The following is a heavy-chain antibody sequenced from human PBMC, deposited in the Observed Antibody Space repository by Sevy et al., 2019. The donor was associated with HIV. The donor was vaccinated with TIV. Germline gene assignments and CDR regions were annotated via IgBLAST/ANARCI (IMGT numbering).Heavy chain of an antibody. Sequence: ASVKVSCKASGYTINSYYLHWVRQAPGQGLEWMGKIDPSGGGTNYAQKFQGRLAMAADTATNTVFMELSSLRSEDTAVYYCARAPYCSGGSCYETYYYYGMDVWGQGTTVTVSS. CDR3: ARAPYCSGGSCYETYYYYGMDV. V-gene: IGHV1-46*02. CDR1: GYTINSYY. CDR2: IDPSGGGT. J-gene: IGHJ6*02. D-gene: IGHD2-15*01.